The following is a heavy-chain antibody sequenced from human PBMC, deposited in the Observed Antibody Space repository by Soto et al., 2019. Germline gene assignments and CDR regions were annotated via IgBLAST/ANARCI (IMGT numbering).Heavy chain of an antibody. CDR3: ARALSYGDLDYYYYCYMDV. CDR2: TYYRSKWYS. Sequence: PSQTLSLTCAISGDSVSSNSAAWNWIRQSPSRGLEWLGRTYYRSKWYSDYAVSVKSRITINPDTSKNQFSLQLNSVTPEDTAVYYCARALSYGDLDYYYYCYMDVWGKGTTVTVSS. J-gene: IGHJ6*03. V-gene: IGHV6-1*01. D-gene: IGHD4-17*01. CDR1: GDSVSSNSAA.